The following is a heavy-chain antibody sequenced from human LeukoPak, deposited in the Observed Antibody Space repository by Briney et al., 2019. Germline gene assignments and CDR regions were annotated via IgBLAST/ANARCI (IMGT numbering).Heavy chain of an antibody. CDR1: GGTFSSYA. V-gene: IGHV1-69*06. J-gene: IGHJ3*02. CDR2: IIPIFGTA. CDR3: AIAYYYDSSAPGAFDI. Sequence: SVKVSCKASGGTFSSYAISWVRQAPGQGLEWMGGIIPIFGTANYAQKFQGRVTITADKSTSTAYMELSSLRSDDTAVYYCAIAYYYDSSAPGAFDIWGQGTMVTVSS. D-gene: IGHD3-22*01.